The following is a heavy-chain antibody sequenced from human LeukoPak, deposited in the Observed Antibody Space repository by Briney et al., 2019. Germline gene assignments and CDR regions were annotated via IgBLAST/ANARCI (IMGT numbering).Heavy chain of an antibody. D-gene: IGHD5-12*01. CDR3: AKEGQWLLYAFDI. J-gene: IGHJ3*02. CDR1: GYTFTSYA. CDR2: INTNTGNP. Sequence: ASVKVSCKASGYTFTSYAMNWVRQAPGQGLEWMGWINTNTGNPTYAQGFTGRFVFSLDTSVSTAYLQMNSLRAEDTAVYYCAKEGQWLLYAFDIWGQGTMVTVSS. V-gene: IGHV7-4-1*02.